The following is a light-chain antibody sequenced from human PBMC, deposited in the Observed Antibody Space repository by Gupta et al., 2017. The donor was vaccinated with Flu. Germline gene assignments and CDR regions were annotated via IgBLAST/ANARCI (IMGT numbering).Light chain of an antibody. CDR3: MRGTHPWT. J-gene: IGKJ2*02. Sequence: DVVMPKSPLSLPVPLGQPASISCRSRQSLVYLNGITYLTWFQQSPSQSQRHLIYEVSNRDSVVPDRCSGSGSGTDFTLKISRVEAEDGGVYYCMRGTHPWTFGQGTRLEI. CDR2: EVS. CDR1: QSLVYLNGITY. V-gene: IGKV2-30*01.